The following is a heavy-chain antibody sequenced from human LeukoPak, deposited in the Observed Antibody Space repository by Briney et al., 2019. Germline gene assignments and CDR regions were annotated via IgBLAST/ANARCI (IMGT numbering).Heavy chain of an antibody. Sequence: GGSLRLSCAASGFTFSSYSMNWVRQAPGKGLEWVSSISSSSSYIYHADSVKGRFTISRDNAKNSLYLQMNSLRAEDTAVYYCAGEDDSSSSWPRAFDIWGQGTMVTVSS. J-gene: IGHJ3*02. CDR1: GFTFSSYS. CDR3: AGEDDSSSSWPRAFDI. D-gene: IGHD6-13*01. V-gene: IGHV3-21*01. CDR2: ISSSSSYI.